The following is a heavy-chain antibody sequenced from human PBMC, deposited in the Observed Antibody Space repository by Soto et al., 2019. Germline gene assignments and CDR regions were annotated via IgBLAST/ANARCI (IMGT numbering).Heavy chain of an antibody. V-gene: IGHV3-33*01. CDR3: ASDPPRSWYTAYYYYHGMDV. D-gene: IGHD2-2*02. J-gene: IGHJ6*02. CDR1: GFTFSSYG. CDR2: IWYDGSNK. Sequence: PGGSLRLSCAASGFTFSSYGMHWVRQAPGKGLEWVAVIWYDGSNKYYAASVKGRFTISRDNSKNTLYLQMNSLRAEDTAVYYCASDPPRSWYTAYYYYHGMDVWGQGTTVTVAS.